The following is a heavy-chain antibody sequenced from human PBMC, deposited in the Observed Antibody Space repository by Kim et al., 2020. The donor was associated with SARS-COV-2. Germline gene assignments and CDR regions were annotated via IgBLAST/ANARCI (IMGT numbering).Heavy chain of an antibody. D-gene: IGHD3-16*01. CDR1: GFTFDDYG. Sequence: GGSLRLSCAASGFTFDDYGMSWVRQTPGKGLEWDSGINRNSGSIGYADSVKGRFTISRDNAKKSLDLQMNGLRVEDTALYYCVRGYAGGPFDLLGKGSRV. CDR3: VRGYAGGPFDL. J-gene: IGHJ4*02. V-gene: IGHV3-20*04. CDR2: INRNSGSI.